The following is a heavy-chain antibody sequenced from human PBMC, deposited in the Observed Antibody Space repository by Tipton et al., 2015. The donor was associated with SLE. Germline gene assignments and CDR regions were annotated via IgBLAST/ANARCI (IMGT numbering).Heavy chain of an antibody. CDR2: IIPIFATA. Sequence: QVQLVQSGAEVKKPGSSVKVSCKASGGTFSSDAISWVRQAPGQGLEWMGWIIPIFATANYAQKFQGRVTITADKSTSTAYMELSSLRSEDTAVYYCARATIAVVDSLYYWGHRSLVPVYS. J-gene: IGHJ4*01. V-gene: IGHV1-69*06. CDR3: ARATIAVVDSLYY. D-gene: IGHD6-19*01. CDR1: GGTFSSDA.